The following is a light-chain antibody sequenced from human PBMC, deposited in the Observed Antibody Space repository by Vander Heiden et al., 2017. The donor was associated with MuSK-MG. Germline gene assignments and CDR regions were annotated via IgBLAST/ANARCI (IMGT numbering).Light chain of an antibody. V-gene: IGKV4-1*01. CDR1: QSVLYSSNNKNY. J-gene: IGKJ4*01. CDR3: EQYDSTPLL. Sequence: IVMTESPDSLAVSLGDSATINCKSSQSVLYSSNNKNYLAWYQQKPGQPPKLLIYWASTRESGVPDRVSGSGSGTDFTLSISGLQAEDVAVYYCEQYDSTPLLFGGGTKVEIK. CDR2: WAS.